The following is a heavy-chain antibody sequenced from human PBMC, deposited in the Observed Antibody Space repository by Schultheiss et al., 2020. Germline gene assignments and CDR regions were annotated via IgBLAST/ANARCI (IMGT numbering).Heavy chain of an antibody. CDR3: ARRSDAFEYFHH. J-gene: IGHJ1*01. CDR2: IYPGDSDT. CDR1: GYTFTNYW. Sequence: GGSLRLSCKGSGYTFTNYWIGWVRQTPGKGLEWMGSIYPGDSDTRYSPSFQGQVTISADRSISTAYLQWSSLKASDTAIYSCARRSDAFEYFHHWGQGTLVTVSS. V-gene: IGHV5-51*01. D-gene: IGHD2-2*01.